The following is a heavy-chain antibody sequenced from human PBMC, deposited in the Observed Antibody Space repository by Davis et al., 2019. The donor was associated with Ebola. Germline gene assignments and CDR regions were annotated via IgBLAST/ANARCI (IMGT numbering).Heavy chain of an antibody. V-gene: IGHV3-11*04. Sequence: PGGSLRLSCAASGFTFSDYYMSWIRQAPGKGLEWVSYISSSGSTIYYADSVKGRFTISRDNAKNSLYLQMNSLRAEDTAVYYCARDSDGGSYSPFYYYYGMDVWGQGTTVTVSS. CDR3: ARDSDGGSYSPFYYYYGMDV. CDR2: ISSSGSTI. J-gene: IGHJ6*02. D-gene: IGHD1-26*01. CDR1: GFTFSDYY.